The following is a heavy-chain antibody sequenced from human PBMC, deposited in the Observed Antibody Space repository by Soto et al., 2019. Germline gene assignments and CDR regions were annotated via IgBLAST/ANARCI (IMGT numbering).Heavy chain of an antibody. D-gene: IGHD2-8*01. CDR2: MNPSSGNS. Sequence: QVQLVQSGAEVKKPGASVKISCGASGYTFTSFHINWVRQATGQGLEWMAWMNPSSGNSGSTQKFRGRVTMTRDTSTGTAYMELSSLTSEDTAVYYCARASRDDYNGDYWGQGTLVTVSS. V-gene: IGHV1-8*01. J-gene: IGHJ4*02. CDR1: GYTFTSFH. CDR3: ARASRDDYNGDY.